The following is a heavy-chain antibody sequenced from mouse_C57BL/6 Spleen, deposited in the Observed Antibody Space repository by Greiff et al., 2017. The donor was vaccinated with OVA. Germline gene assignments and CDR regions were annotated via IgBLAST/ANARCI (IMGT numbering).Heavy chain of an antibody. J-gene: IGHJ4*01. CDR1: GYSFTDYN. CDR3: AREGRYGIHYYAMDY. CDR2: INPNYGTT. Sequence: VQLQQSGPELVKPGASVKISCKASGYSFTDYNMNWVKQSNGKSLELIGVINPNYGTTSYNQKFKGKATLTVDQSSSTAYMQLNSLTSEDSAVYYCAREGRYGIHYYAMDYWGQGTSVTVSS. D-gene: IGHD2-1*01. V-gene: IGHV1-39*01.